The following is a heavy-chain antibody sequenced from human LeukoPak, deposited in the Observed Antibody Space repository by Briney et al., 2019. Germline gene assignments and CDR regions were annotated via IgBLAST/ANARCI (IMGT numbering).Heavy chain of an antibody. V-gene: IGHV1-46*01. D-gene: IGHD2-2*02. CDR1: GYTFTSYY. Sequence: ASVKVSCKASGYTFTSYYMHWVRQAPGQGLEWMGIINPSGGSTSYAQKFQGRVTMTRDTSISTAYIELSRLTSDDTAVYYCARNAYCSSTSCYILSAWYDPWGQGTLVTVSS. J-gene: IGHJ5*02. CDR3: ARNAYCSSTSCYILSAWYDP. CDR2: INPSGGST.